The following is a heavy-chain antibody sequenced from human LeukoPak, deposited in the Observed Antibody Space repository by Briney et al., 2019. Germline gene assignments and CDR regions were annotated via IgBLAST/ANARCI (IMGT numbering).Heavy chain of an antibody. J-gene: IGHJ4*02. D-gene: IGHD4-23*01. CDR3: AKDRDYGGAPLYFDY. CDR1: RFTFSSYA. V-gene: IGHV3-23*01. Sequence: GGSLRLSCAASRFTFSSYAMTGVRQAPGKGLEWASTISGSGNSTYYADSVKGRFTISRDNSKNTLYLQMNSLRAEDTAVYYCAKDRDYGGAPLYFDYWGQGTLVTVSS. CDR2: ISGSGNST.